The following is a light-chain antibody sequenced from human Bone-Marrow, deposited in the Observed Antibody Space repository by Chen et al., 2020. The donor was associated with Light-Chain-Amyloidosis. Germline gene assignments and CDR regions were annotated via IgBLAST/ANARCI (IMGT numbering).Light chain of an antibody. V-gene: IGLV2-14*01. Sequence: QSALNQPASVSGSPGQSITISCTGTSSDVGDDNHVSWYQQHPDKAPKLMIYEVTNRPSWVPDRFSGSKSDNTAALTISGLQTEDEADYFCSSYTITNTLVFGSGTRVTVL. CDR3: SSYTITNTLV. CDR2: EVT. CDR1: SSDVGDDNH. J-gene: IGLJ1*01.